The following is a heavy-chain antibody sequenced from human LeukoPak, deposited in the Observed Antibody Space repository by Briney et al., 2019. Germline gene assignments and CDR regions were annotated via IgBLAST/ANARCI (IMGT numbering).Heavy chain of an antibody. Sequence: SVKVSCKASGDTFSRYAISWVRQAPGQGLKWMGGIIPIYGTADYAQKFQGRVTITADESTSTAYMELSSLRSEDTAVYYCARDTSGWYDYAFDIWGQGTMVTVSS. D-gene: IGHD6-19*01. CDR3: ARDTSGWYDYAFDI. CDR2: IIPIYGTA. J-gene: IGHJ3*02. CDR1: GDTFSRYA. V-gene: IGHV1-69*01.